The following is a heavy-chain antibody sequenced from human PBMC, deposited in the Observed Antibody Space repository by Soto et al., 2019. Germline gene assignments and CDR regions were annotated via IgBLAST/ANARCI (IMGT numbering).Heavy chain of an antibody. CDR2: IIPIFGTA. CDR1: GGTFSSYA. D-gene: IGHD2-2*01. CDR3: AREYAIRDIVVVPAATRNWFDP. J-gene: IGHJ5*02. Sequence: VASVKVSCKASGGTFSSYAISWVRQAPGQGLEWMGGIIPIFGTANYAQKFQGRVTITADESTSTAYMELSSLRSEDKAVYYCAREYAIRDIVVVPAATRNWFDPWGQGTLVTVSS. V-gene: IGHV1-69*13.